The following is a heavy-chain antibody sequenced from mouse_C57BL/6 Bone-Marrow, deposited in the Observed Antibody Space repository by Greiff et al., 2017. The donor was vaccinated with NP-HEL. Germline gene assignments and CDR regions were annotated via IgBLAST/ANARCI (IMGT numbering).Heavy chain of an antibody. CDR1: GFSLTSYG. V-gene: IGHV2-5*01. J-gene: IGHJ1*03. CDR3: AKNFDTTVVGDWYFDV. Sequence: QVQLQQSGPGLVQPSQSLSITCTVSGFSLTSYGVHWVRQSPGKGLEWLGVIWRGGSTDYNAAFMSRLSITKDNSKSQVFFKMNSLQADDTAIYYCAKNFDTTVVGDWYFDVWGTGTTVTVSS. CDR2: IWRGGST. D-gene: IGHD1-1*01.